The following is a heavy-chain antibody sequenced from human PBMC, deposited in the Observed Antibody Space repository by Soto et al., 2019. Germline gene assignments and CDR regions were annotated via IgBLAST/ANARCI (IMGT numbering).Heavy chain of an antibody. Sequence: EVQLVESGGGLVQPGGSLRLSCEVSAFTFSDHFIDWVRQAPGKGLEWVGRSRDKAHSYTTEYAASVKGKFTISRDDSRNSLYLQMNSLKTEDTAVYYCARNPAYGGGYTFDYWGQGTLVTVSS. CDR3: ARNPAYGGGYTFDY. CDR2: SRDKAHSYTT. D-gene: IGHD2-21*01. V-gene: IGHV3-72*01. J-gene: IGHJ4*02. CDR1: AFTFSDHF.